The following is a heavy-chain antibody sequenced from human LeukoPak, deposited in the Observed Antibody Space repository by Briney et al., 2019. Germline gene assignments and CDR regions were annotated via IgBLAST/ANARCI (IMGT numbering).Heavy chain of an antibody. CDR3: ASARYTYAAGRGYYYYIDV. J-gene: IGHJ6*03. Sequence: PSETLSLTCTVSGGSITDSYWSWIRQPPGKGLEWIGYVQYSGRTNYNPSLKSRITISIDTSKNQFSLEVTSVTAADTAVYYCASARYTYAAGRGYYYYIDVWCKGATVTVSS. V-gene: IGHV4-59*01. CDR1: GGSITDSY. D-gene: IGHD5-18*01. CDR2: VQYSGRT.